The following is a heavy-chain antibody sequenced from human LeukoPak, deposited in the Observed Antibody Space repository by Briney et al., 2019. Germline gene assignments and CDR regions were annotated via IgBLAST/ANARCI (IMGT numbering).Heavy chain of an antibody. CDR1: GYTFSSYY. V-gene: IGHV1-46*01. Sequence: ASVKVSCKASGYTFSSYYMHWVRQAPGQGLEWMGIINPSGGSTSYAQKFQGRVTMTRDTSTSTVYMELSSLRAEDTAVYYCARDSSYGDYTEDFDYWGQGTLVTVSS. J-gene: IGHJ4*02. CDR3: ARDSSYGDYTEDFDY. CDR2: INPSGGST. D-gene: IGHD4-17*01.